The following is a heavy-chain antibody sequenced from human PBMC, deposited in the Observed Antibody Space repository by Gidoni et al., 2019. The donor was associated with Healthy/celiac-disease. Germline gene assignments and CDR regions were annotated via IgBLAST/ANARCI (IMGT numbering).Heavy chain of an antibody. J-gene: IGHJ6*02. Sequence: EVQLVESGGGLVKPGGSLRLSCAASGFTFSSYSMNWVRPAPGKGLEWVSSISSSSSYIYYADSVKGRFTISRDNAKNSLYLQMNSLRAEDTAVYYCASLDYDILTGYQPDYYYYYGMDVWGQGTTVTVSS. D-gene: IGHD3-9*01. CDR2: ISSSSSYI. CDR1: GFTFSSYS. CDR3: ASLDYDILTGYQPDYYYYYGMDV. V-gene: IGHV3-21*01.